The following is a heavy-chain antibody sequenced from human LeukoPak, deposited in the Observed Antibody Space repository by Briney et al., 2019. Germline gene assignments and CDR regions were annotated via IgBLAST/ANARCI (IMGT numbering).Heavy chain of an antibody. J-gene: IGHJ5*02. Sequence: SETLSLTCTVSGGSISSYYWGWIRQPPGKGLEWIASVYYNGNIYYNPSFRSRVTMSVDTSNNQFSLSLTSVTAADTAVYFCARLRHDRSGYYWFGPWGRGTLVTVSS. CDR1: GGSISSYY. D-gene: IGHD3-22*01. CDR3: ARLRHDRSGYYWFGP. V-gene: IGHV4-39*01. CDR2: VYYNGNI.